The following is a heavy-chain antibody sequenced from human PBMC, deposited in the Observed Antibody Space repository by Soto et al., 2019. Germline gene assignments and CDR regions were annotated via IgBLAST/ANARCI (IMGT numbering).Heavy chain of an antibody. CDR1: GFTFSSYD. Sequence: GGSLRLSCAASGFTFSSYDMHWVRQATGKGLEWVSAIGTAGDTYYPGSVKGRFTISRENAKNSLYLQMNSLRAEDTAVYYCARENYYDSSGYYYAGIAKYYYGMDVWGQGTTVTVSS. J-gene: IGHJ6*02. D-gene: IGHD3-22*01. V-gene: IGHV3-13*01. CDR3: ARENYYDSSGYYYAGIAKYYYGMDV. CDR2: IGTAGDT.